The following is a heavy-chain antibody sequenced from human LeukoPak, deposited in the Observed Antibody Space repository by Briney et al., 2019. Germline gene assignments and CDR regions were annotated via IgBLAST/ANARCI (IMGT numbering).Heavy chain of an antibody. V-gene: IGHV1-18*01. CDR1: GYTFTSYG. J-gene: IGHJ5*02. CDR2: ISAYNGNT. D-gene: IGHD6-13*01. Sequence: ASVKVSCKASGYTFTSYGISWVRQAPGQGLEWMGWISAYNGNTNYAQKLQGRVTMTTDTSTSTAYMELRSLRSDDTAVYYCARSRFGIAAADNWFDPWGQGTLVTVSS. CDR3: ARSRFGIAAADNWFDP.